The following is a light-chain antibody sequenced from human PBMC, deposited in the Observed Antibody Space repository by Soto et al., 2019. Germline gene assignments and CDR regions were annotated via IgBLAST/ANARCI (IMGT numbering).Light chain of an antibody. CDR1: SSDVGGYDY. J-gene: IGLJ2*01. V-gene: IGLV2-8*01. CDR3: SSYGGSNNVV. CDR2: EVS. Sequence: QSALTQPPSASGSPGQSVTISCTGTSSDVGGYDYVSWYQQHPGKAPKLMIYEVSKRPSGVPDRFSGSKSGNTASRTDSGLQAEDEADYYCSSYGGSNNVVFGGGTKLTVL.